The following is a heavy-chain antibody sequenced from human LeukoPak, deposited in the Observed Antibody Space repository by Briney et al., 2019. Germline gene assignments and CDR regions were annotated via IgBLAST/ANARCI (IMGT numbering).Heavy chain of an antibody. CDR2: IYSGGST. CDR1: GFTVSSNY. J-gene: IGHJ6*03. Sequence: GGSLRLSCAASGFTVSSNYMSWVRQAPGKGLEWVSVIYSGGSTYYADSVKGRFTISRDNSKNTLYPQMNSLRAEDTAVYYCARDHPPDYYMDVWGKGTTVTISS. V-gene: IGHV3-66*01. CDR3: ARDHPPDYYMDV.